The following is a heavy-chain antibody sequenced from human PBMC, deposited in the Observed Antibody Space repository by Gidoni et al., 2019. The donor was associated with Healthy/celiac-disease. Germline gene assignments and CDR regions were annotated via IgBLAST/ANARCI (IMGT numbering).Heavy chain of an antibody. D-gene: IGHD6-13*01. Sequence: EVQLVESGGGLVQPGGSLKLSCAASGFTFLGSAMHWVRQASGKGLDWFGRIRSKANSYATAYAASVKGRFTISRDDSKNTAYLQMNSLKTEDTAVYYCTRRESIAAAGTGDYWGQGTLVTVSS. V-gene: IGHV3-73*02. J-gene: IGHJ4*02. CDR2: IRSKANSYAT. CDR3: TRRESIAAAGTGDY. CDR1: GFTFLGSA.